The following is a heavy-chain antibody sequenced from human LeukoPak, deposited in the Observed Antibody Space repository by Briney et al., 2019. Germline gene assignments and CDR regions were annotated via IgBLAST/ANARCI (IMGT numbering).Heavy chain of an antibody. J-gene: IGHJ4*02. CDR1: GGSISSSSYY. D-gene: IGHD6-13*01. CDR2: IYYSGST. Sequence: SETLSLTCTVSGGSISSSSYYWGWIRQPPGKGLEWIGSIYYSGSTYYNPSLKSRVTISVDTSKNQFSLKLSSVTAADTAVYYCAREGYSSSWYFYYWGQGTLVTVSS. V-gene: IGHV4-39*07. CDR3: AREGYSSSWYFYY.